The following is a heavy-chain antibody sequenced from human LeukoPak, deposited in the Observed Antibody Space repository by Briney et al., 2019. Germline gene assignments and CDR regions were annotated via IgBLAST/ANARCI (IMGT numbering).Heavy chain of an antibody. CDR2: SDNEKCET. V-gene: IGHV1-24*01. CDR3: AAERLYGILDY. J-gene: IGHJ4*02. D-gene: IGHD6-25*01. CDR1: GYTLTELS. Sequence: ASVKVSCKVSGYTLTELSMHWVRQTPGKGLEWMGGSDNEKCETIYARKFQGRVTMTEDTSTDTAYMELSSLRSEDTAVYYCAAERLYGILDYWGQGTLVTVSS.